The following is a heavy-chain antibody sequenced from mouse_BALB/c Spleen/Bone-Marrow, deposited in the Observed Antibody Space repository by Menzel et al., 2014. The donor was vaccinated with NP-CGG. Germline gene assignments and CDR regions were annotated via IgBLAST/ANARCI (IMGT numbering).Heavy chain of an antibody. CDR1: GYAFSSSW. D-gene: IGHD2-3*01. V-gene: IGHV1-82*01. J-gene: IGHJ4*01. Sequence: VQLQQSGPELVKPGASVKISCKASGYAFSSSWMNWMKQRPGQGLEWIGRIYPGDGDTKYNGKFKGKATLTADKSSSTAYMQLSSLTSVDSAVYFCARSDGYRDMDYWGQGTSVTVSS. CDR3: ARSDGYRDMDY. CDR2: IYPGDGDT.